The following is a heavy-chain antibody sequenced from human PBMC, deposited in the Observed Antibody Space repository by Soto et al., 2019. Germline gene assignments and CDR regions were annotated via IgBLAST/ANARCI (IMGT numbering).Heavy chain of an antibody. J-gene: IGHJ6*02. CDR1: GGSFSGYY. CDR2: INHSGST. Sequence: PSETLSLTCAVYGGSFSGYYWSWIRQPPGKGLEWIGEINHSGSTNYNPSLKSRVTISVDTSKNQISLKLSSVTAADTAVYYCARSSSTRFYYYYYYGMDVWGQGTTVTVSS. V-gene: IGHV4-34*01. CDR3: ARSSSTRFYYYYYYGMDV. D-gene: IGHD2-2*01.